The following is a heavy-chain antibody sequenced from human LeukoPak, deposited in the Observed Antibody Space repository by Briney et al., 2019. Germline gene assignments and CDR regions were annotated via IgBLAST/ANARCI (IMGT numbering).Heavy chain of an antibody. CDR2: IYTSGST. Sequence: PSETLSLTCTVSGGSISSGSYYWSWIRQPAGKGLEWIGRIYTSGSTNYNPSLKSRVTISVDTSKNQFSLKLSSVTAAGTAVYYCARGSHRHSYGDYWGQGTLVTVSS. J-gene: IGHJ4*02. D-gene: IGHD5-18*01. CDR1: GGSISSGSYY. CDR3: ARGSHRHSYGDY. V-gene: IGHV4-61*02.